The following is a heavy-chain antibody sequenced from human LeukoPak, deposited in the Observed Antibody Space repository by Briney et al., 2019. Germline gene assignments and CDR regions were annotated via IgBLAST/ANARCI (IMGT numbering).Heavy chain of an antibody. CDR1: GGSISSGGYS. V-gene: IGHV4-30-4*07. Sequence: KTSQTLSLTCAVSGGSISSGGYSWSWIRQPPGKGLEWIGYIYYSGSTNYNPSLKSRVTISVDTSKNQFSLKLSSVTAADTAVYYCARVYYSNSYDYWYFDLWGRGTLVTVSS. CDR3: ARVYYSNSYDYWYFDL. CDR2: IYYSGST. D-gene: IGHD6-13*01. J-gene: IGHJ2*01.